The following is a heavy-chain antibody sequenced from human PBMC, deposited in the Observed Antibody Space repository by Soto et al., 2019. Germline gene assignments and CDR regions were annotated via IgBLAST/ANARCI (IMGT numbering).Heavy chain of an antibody. CDR1: GYTFTSYA. V-gene: IGHV1-3*01. CDR2: INAGNGNT. D-gene: IGHD1-20*01. CDR3: ARENRYRALSSADY. Sequence: ASVKVSCKASGYTFTSYAMHWVRQAPGQRLEWMGWINAGNGNTKYSQKIQSRVTITRDTSASTAYKELSSLRSEDTAVYYCARENRYRALSSADYWGQGTLVTVSS. J-gene: IGHJ4*02.